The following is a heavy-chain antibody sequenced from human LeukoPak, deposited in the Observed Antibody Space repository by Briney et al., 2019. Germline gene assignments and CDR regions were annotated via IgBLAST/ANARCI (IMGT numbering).Heavy chain of an antibody. CDR3: ARSVGYYGSWFDP. Sequence: PSETLSLTCAVYGGSFSGYYRSWIRQPPGKGLEWIGEINHSGSTNYNPSLKSRVTISVDTSKNQFSLKLSSVTAADTAVYYCARSVGYYGSWFDPWGQGTLVTVSS. D-gene: IGHD3-10*01. V-gene: IGHV4-34*01. CDR2: INHSGST. CDR1: GGSFSGYY. J-gene: IGHJ5*02.